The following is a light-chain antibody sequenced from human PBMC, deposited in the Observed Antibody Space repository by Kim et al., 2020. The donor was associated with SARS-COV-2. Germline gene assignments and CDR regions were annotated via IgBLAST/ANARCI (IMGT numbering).Light chain of an antibody. CDR1: QSVGTN. CDR3: QQYDKWPLT. V-gene: IGKV3-15*01. J-gene: IGKJ1*01. CDR2: DAS. Sequence: EIVMMQSPVTLSVSPGERVTLSCRASQSVGTNLAWYQQKPGQTPRLLIYDASTRATGIPARFSGGGSGTEFTLTINSLQSEDFAVYYCQQYDKWPLTFGQGTKVDIK.